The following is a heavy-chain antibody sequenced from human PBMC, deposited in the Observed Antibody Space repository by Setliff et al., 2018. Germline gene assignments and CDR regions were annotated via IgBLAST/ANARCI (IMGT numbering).Heavy chain of an antibody. D-gene: IGHD3-10*01. CDR3: ARVDFTMIQGVLGL. CDR2: IYHTGTT. Sequence: ASETLSLTCTVSGGSISRSSYYWGWIRQPPGKGLEWIGSIYHTGTTYYNPSLKSRVTISVDTSKNQFSLKLTSMTAADTAVYYCARVDFTMIQGVLGLWGQGTLVTVSS. J-gene: IGHJ1*01. V-gene: IGHV4-39*07. CDR1: GGSISRSSYY.